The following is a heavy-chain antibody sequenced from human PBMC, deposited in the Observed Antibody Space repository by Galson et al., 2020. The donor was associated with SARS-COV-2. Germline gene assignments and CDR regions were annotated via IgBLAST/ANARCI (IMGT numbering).Heavy chain of an antibody. D-gene: IGHD3-9*01. Sequence: SETLSLTCTVSGGSISSSSYYWGWIRQPPGEGLEWIGSIYYSESNYYNPSLTSQVTMSVDTSKNQFSLKLSYVTAADTAVYYCARQILTGYYSFYYFDYWGQRTLVTVSS. J-gene: IGHJ4*02. V-gene: IGHV4-39*01. CDR3: ARQILTGYYSFYYFDY. CDR2: IYYSESN. CDR1: GGSISSSSYY.